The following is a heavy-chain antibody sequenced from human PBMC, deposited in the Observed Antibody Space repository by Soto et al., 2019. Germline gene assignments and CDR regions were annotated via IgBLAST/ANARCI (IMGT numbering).Heavy chain of an antibody. CDR2: IYYSGST. V-gene: IGHV4-31*03. Sequence: SETLSLTCTVSGGSISSGGYYWSWIRQHPGEGLEWIGYIYYSGSTYYNPSLKSRVTISVDTSKNQFSLKLSSVTAADTAVYYCARARWELRDAFDIWGQGTMVTVSS. CDR1: GGSISSGGYY. J-gene: IGHJ3*02. D-gene: IGHD1-26*01. CDR3: ARARWELRDAFDI.